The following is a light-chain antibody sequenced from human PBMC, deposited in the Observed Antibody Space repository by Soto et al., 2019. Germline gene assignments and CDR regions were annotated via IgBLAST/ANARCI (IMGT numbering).Light chain of an antibody. CDR3: QQYNDWWT. V-gene: IGKV3-15*01. Sequence: EIVMTESPATLSVSPGELATLSCRASQSVSSNLTWYQQKPGQAPRLLIYGASTRATGVPARFSGSGSGTEFTLTISSPQSEDFAVYYCQQYNDWWTFGQATKVDI. CDR2: GAS. CDR1: QSVSSN. J-gene: IGKJ1*01.